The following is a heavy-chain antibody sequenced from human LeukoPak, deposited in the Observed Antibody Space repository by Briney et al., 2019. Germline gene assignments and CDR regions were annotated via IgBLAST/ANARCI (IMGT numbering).Heavy chain of an antibody. CDR1: GFTFSSYG. J-gene: IGHJ3*02. D-gene: IGHD5-12*01. Sequence: PGRSLRLSCAASGFTFSSYGMHWVRQAPGKGLEWVAVIWYDGSNKYYADSMKGRFTISRGNSKNTLYLQMNSLRAEDTAVYYCAKDGYSGYDFRLDAFDIWGQGTMVTVSS. CDR2: IWYDGSNK. CDR3: AKDGYSGYDFRLDAFDI. V-gene: IGHV3-33*06.